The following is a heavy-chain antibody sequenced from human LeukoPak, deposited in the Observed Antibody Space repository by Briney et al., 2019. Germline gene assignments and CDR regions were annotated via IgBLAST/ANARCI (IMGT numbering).Heavy chain of an antibody. CDR3: ARERVWRYCGGDSCGWFDP. V-gene: IGHV4-61*02. CDR1: GDSISSGDYY. J-gene: IGHJ5*02. CDR2: ISSSGST. D-gene: IGHD2-21*02. Sequence: SETLSLTCTVSGDSISSGDYYWSWIRQPAGKGLEWIGRISSSGSTNYNPSLKSRVTISVDTSKNQFSLKLSSVTAADTAVYCCARERVWRYCGGDSCGWFDPWGQGTLVTVSS.